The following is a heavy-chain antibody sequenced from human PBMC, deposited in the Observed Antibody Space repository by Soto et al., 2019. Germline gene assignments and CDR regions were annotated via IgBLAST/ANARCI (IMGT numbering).Heavy chain of an antibody. CDR1: GFTFSNYG. Sequence: QVQLVESGGGVVQPGRSLRLSCAASGFTFSNYGMHWVRQAPGKGLEWVAVISYDGTNKYYADSVRARFTISRDNSKNTLYLQMNTLRAEDTAVYYCAKDWGMYSSSWSHFDCWGQGTLVNVSS. CDR2: ISYDGTNK. D-gene: IGHD6-13*01. CDR3: AKDWGMYSSSWSHFDC. J-gene: IGHJ4*02. V-gene: IGHV3-30*18.